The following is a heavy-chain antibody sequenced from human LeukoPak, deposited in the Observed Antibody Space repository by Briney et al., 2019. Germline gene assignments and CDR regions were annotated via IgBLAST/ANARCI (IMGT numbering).Heavy chain of an antibody. CDR2: ISAYTGNT. CDR1: GYTFTNYG. D-gene: IGHD6-19*01. Sequence: ASVKVSCKAFGYTFTNYGINWVRQAPGHGLEWMGWISAYTGNTNYAQTLQGRVTMTTDTSTTTADMELRSLRSDDTAVYYCARVMEQWVDNNYQYYMDVWGKGTAVLVSS. J-gene: IGHJ6*03. CDR3: ARVMEQWVDNNYQYYMDV. V-gene: IGHV1-18*01.